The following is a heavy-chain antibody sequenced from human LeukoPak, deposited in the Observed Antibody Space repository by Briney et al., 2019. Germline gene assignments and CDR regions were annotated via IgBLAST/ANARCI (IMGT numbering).Heavy chain of an antibody. J-gene: IGHJ4*02. CDR1: GFTFSSYG. D-gene: IGHD3-9*01. Sequence: PGGSLRLSCAASGFTFSSYGMHWVRQAPGKGLEWISYISSSGTAIYFADSVEGRFTLSRDNAQNSLYLQMNSLRAEDTAVYYCARGLTGRYILTGYYHDYWGQGTLVTVSS. V-gene: IGHV3-48*04. CDR3: ARGLTGRYILTGYYHDY. CDR2: ISSSGTAI.